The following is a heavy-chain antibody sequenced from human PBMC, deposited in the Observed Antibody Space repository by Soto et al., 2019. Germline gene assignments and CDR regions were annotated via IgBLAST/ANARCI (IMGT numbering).Heavy chain of an antibody. J-gene: IGHJ4*02. Sequence: EVLLLESGGRLVQPGGSLRLSCLASGFSFSTYPMTWVRQAPGKGLEWVSLISGSGTNTYYAESVKGRFTISRDNSQDTLYLQMKNLRAEDTAVYYCAKEQPTTTCFASWGQGTLVTVSS. V-gene: IGHV3-23*01. D-gene: IGHD1-1*01. CDR3: AKEQPTTTCFAS. CDR2: ISGSGTNT. CDR1: GFSFSTYP.